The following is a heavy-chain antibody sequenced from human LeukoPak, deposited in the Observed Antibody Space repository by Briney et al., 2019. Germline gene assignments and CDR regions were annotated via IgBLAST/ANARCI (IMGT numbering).Heavy chain of an antibody. CDR3: AKDPYGHNPYYFDY. CDR2: ISYDGSNK. CDR1: GFTFSSYA. Sequence: GGSLRLSCAASGFTFSSYAMHWVRQAPGKGLEWVAAISYDGSNKYYADSVKGRFTISRDNSKNTLYLQMNSLRAEDTAVYYCAKDPYGHNPYYFDYWGQGTLVTVSS. D-gene: IGHD4-17*01. J-gene: IGHJ4*02. V-gene: IGHV3-30-3*01.